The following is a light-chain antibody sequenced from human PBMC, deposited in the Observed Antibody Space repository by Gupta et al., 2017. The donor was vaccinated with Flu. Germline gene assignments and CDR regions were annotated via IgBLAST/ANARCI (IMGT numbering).Light chain of an antibody. CDR3: GTWDSSLSAVV. V-gene: IGLV1-51*02. CDR2: ENN. J-gene: IGLJ2*01. CDR1: SSNIGNND. Sequence: HSVFTLPPSVSAAHVQTVTFSYYGSSSNIGNNDVAWYQQLPGTAPKLLIYENNKRPSGIPDRFPCSESGASATLGITGLQTGDEADYYCGTWDSSLSAVVFGGGTKLTVL.